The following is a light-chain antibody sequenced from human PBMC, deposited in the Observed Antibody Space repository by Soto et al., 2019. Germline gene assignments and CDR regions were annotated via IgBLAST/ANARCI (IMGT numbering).Light chain of an antibody. CDR2: WAS. CDR3: QQYYAIPRT. Sequence: DIVMTQSPGSLSVSLVERATLTCQSTQSVRYSSDNKXYLAWYQQEXGQPPKXXSAWASSRESGIPDRFSGTGSGTDFTLTISGLQAGDLEVYYCQQYYAIPRTFGQGTKVDIK. J-gene: IGKJ1*01. CDR1: QSVRYSSDNKXY. V-gene: IGKV4-1*01.